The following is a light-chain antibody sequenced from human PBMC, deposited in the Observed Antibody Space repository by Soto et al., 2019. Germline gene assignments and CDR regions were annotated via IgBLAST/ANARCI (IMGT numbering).Light chain of an antibody. CDR2: RAS. J-gene: IGKJ2*01. V-gene: IGKV3-20*01. CDR3: QQYGGSPPYT. CDR1: QSVSSIY. Sequence: EIVLTQSPGTLSLSPGERATLSCRASQSVSSIYLAWYQQKPGQAPRLLIYRASSRATGIPDRFSGSGSGTDFTLTISRLEPEDFAVDYCQQYGGSPPYTFGQWTKLEIK.